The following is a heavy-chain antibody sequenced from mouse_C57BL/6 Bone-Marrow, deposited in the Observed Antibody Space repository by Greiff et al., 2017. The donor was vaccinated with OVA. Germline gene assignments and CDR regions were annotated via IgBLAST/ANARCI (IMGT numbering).Heavy chain of an antibody. CDR3: ARSPYDYDWFAY. J-gene: IGHJ3*01. V-gene: IGHV1-42*01. CDR2: INPSTGGT. D-gene: IGHD2-4*01. Sequence: EVQLQQSGPELVKPGASVKISCKASGYSFTGYYMNWVKQSPEKSLEWIGEINPSTGGTTYNQKFKAKATLTVDKSSSTAYMQLKSLTSEDSAVYYCARSPYDYDWFAYWGQGTLVTVSA. CDR1: GYSFTGYY.